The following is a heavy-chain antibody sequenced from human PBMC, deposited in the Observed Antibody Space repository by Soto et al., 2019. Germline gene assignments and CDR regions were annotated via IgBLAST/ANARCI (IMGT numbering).Heavy chain of an antibody. CDR2: INHTGGT. J-gene: IGHJ5*02. CDR1: GGFVNGYY. Sequence: QVHLQQWGAGLLKPSETLSLTCAVYGGFVNGYYWNWIRQPPGKGLEWIGEINHTGGTHYNPSLMSRVTMSVDTSKNQFSLRLSSVTAADTAIYYCATRITVFGLLIPPFDPWGQGTQVTVSS. D-gene: IGHD3-3*01. CDR3: ATRITVFGLLIPPFDP. V-gene: IGHV4-34*02.